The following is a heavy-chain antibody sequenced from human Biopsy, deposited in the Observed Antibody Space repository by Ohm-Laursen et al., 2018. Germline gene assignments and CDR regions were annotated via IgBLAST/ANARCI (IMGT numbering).Heavy chain of an antibody. J-gene: IGHJ4*02. D-gene: IGHD3-10*01. CDR1: GSTFNDYF. CDR3: ARDRMTDVFGGPTRTDVFDS. V-gene: IGHV1-2*02. Sequence: ASVKVSCKASGSTFNDYFIHWVRQSPGQGLEWMGWVNLNSGATNSAENFRDRVTLTRDTSISAVYIELRRLKSDDAAVYYCARDRMTDVFGGPTRTDVFDSWGQGTPATVSS. CDR2: VNLNSGAT.